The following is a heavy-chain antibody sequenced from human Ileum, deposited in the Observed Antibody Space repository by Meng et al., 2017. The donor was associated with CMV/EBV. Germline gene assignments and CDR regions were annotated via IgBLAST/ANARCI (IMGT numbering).Heavy chain of an antibody. CDR3: ARARSGSRSPTFDY. CDR1: GFTVDTSY. Sequence: CAASGFTVDTSYMSWVRQAPGKGLEWISVLYHTGTTHYADSVEGRFTISRDNVQNILYLQLNSLRPEDTAVYYCARARSGSRSPTFDYWGQGTLVTVSS. V-gene: IGHV3-53*01. D-gene: IGHD3-10*01. J-gene: IGHJ4*02. CDR2: LYHTGTT.